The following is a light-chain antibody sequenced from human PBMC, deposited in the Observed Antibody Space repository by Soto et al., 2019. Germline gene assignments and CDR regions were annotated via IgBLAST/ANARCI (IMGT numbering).Light chain of an antibody. CDR3: MQGTHWPWT. Sequence: DVVMTQSPLSLPVTLGQPASISCRSSQSLVYSDGNTYLNWFQQRPGQSPRRLIYKVSNRDSGVPDRFSGSGSVTDFTLKISRLEAEDVGVYYCMQGTHWPWTFGQGTKVEIK. CDR2: KVS. J-gene: IGKJ1*01. V-gene: IGKV2-30*01. CDR1: QSLVYSDGNTY.